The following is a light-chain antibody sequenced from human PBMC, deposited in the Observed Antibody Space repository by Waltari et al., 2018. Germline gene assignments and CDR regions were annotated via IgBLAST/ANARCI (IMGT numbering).Light chain of an antibody. CDR1: QDISNW. CDR3: QQAKSFPIT. CDR2: GAS. J-gene: IGKJ3*01. Sequence: IQMTPSASPASASVGDTATITCRASQDISNWLALYQQKPGKAPNLLIYGASSLHTGVPSRFTGSGSGTEFTLTISSLQPEDFATYYCQQAKSFPITFGPGTTVDIK. V-gene: IGKV1-12*01.